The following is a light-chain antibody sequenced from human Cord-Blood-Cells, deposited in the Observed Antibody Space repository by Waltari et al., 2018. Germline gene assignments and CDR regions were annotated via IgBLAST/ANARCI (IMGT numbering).Light chain of an antibody. J-gene: IGKJ1*01. CDR2: GAS. CDR1: QNVSSN. V-gene: IGKV3-15*01. CDR3: QQYNNWPPWT. Sequence: EIVMTQSPATLSVSPGERATLSCRASQNVSSNLARYQQEPGQAPRLLIYGASTRATGIPARFSGSASGTEFTRTISSLKSEDFAVYYCQQYNNWPPWTFGQGTKVEIK.